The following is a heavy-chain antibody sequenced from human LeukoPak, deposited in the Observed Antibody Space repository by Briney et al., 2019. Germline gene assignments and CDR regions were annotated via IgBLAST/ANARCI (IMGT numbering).Heavy chain of an antibody. CDR1: GGSIRSGDYY. D-gene: IGHD3-3*01. Sequence: SETLSLTCTVSGGSIRSGDYYWSWIRQPPGKGLEWIGYIYYSGSTYYNPSLKSRVTISVDTSKNQFSLKLTSVTAADTAAYYCARDKSGYYHDPCNWFDPWGQGTLVTVSS. CDR3: ARDKSGYYHDPCNWFDP. J-gene: IGHJ5*02. V-gene: IGHV4-30-4*01. CDR2: IYYSGST.